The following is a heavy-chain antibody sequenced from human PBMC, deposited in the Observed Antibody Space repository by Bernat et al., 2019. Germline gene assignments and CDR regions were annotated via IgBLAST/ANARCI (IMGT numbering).Heavy chain of an antibody. V-gene: IGHV3-30*18. CDR2: ISYDGSNK. CDR3: AKVSNYGDLTNY. CDR1: GFTFSSYG. Sequence: QVQLMESGGGVVQPGRSLRLSCAASGFTFSSYGMHWVRQAPGKGLEWVAVISYDGSNKYYADSVKGRFTISRDNSKNTLYLQMNSLRAEDTAVYYCAKVSNYGDLTNYWGQGTLVTVSS. D-gene: IGHD4-17*01. J-gene: IGHJ4*02.